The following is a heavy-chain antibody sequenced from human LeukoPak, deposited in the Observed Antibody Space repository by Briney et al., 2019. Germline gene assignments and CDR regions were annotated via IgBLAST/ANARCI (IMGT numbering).Heavy chain of an antibody. Sequence: PSETLSLTCTVSGGSISSYDWSWSRQPPGKGLEWIGYIYYSGSTNYNPSLKSRVTISVDTSKNQFSPKLSSVTAADTSANSCARAGFGYCDYLDYWGQGTLVTVSS. J-gene: IGHJ4*02. V-gene: IGHV4-59*01. CDR2: IYYSGST. D-gene: IGHD6-25*01. CDR1: GGSISSYD. CDR3: ARAGFGYCDYLDY.